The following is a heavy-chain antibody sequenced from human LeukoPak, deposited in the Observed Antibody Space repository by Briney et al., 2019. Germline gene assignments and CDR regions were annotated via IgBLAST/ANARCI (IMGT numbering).Heavy chain of an antibody. D-gene: IGHD3-9*01. CDR1: GFTFSSYA. V-gene: IGHV3-23*01. Sequence: GGSLRLSCAASGFTFSSYAMSWVGQAPGKGLEWVSAISGSGGSTYYADSVKGRFTISRDNSKNTLYLQMSSLRAEDTAVYYCASHYDILTGYYFYWGQGTLVTVSS. J-gene: IGHJ4*02. CDR2: ISGSGGST. CDR3: ASHYDILTGYYFY.